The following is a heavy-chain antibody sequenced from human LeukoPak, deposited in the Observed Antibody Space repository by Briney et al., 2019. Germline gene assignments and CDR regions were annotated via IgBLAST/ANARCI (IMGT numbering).Heavy chain of an antibody. D-gene: IGHD4-17*01. CDR1: GYSISSGYY. CDR2: IYTSGST. J-gene: IGHJ4*02. Sequence: NSSETLSLTCTVSGYSISSGYYWGWIRQPAGKGLEWIGRIYTSGSTNYNPSLKSRVTISVDTSKNQFSLKLSSVTAADTAVYYCARGNTVRRLKSFDYWGQGTLVTVSS. V-gene: IGHV4-61*02. CDR3: ARGNTVRRLKSFDY.